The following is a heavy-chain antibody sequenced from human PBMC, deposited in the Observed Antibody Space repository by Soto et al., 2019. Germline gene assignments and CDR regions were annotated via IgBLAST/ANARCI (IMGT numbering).Heavy chain of an antibody. CDR2: IYYSGST. CDR1: GGSISSGGYY. CDR3: ARVADPDWFDP. J-gene: IGHJ5*02. Sequence: PSETLSLTCTVSGGSISSGGYYWSWIRQHPGKGLEWIGYIYYSGSTYYNPSLKSRVTISVDTSKNQFSLKLSSVTAADTAVYYGARVADPDWFDPWGQGTLVTVSS. V-gene: IGHV4-31*03.